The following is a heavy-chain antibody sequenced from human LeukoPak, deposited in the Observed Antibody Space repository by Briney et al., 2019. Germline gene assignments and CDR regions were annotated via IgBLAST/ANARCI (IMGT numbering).Heavy chain of an antibody. CDR1: GGSISSGGYY. D-gene: IGHD6-6*01. CDR2: IYHSGST. CDR3: ARSFSSSPYYYYYMDV. J-gene: IGHJ6*03. V-gene: IGHV4-30-2*01. Sequence: SETLSLTCTVSGGSISSGGYYWSWIRQPPGKGLEWLGYIYHSGSTYYNPSLKSRVTISVDRSKNQFSLKLSSVTAADTAVYYCARSFSSSPYYYYYMDVWGKGTTVTVSS.